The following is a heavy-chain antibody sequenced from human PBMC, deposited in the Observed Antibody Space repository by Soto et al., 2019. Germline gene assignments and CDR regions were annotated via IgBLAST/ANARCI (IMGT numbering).Heavy chain of an antibody. J-gene: IGHJ4*02. D-gene: IGHD2-21*01. CDR2: IYYSGST. CDR1: GGSISSSSYY. Sequence: SETLSLTCTVSGGSISSSSYYWGWIRQPPGKGLEWIGSIYYSGSTYYNPSLKSRVTISVDTSKNQFSLKLSSVTAADTAVYYCARHVGGGDNYYFDYWGQGTLVTVSS. CDR3: ARHVGGGDNYYFDY. V-gene: IGHV4-39*01.